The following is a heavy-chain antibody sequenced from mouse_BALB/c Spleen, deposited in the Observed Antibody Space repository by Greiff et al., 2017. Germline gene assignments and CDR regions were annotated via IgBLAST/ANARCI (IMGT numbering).Heavy chain of an antibody. CDR3: AREDYDGAMDY. D-gene: IGHD2-4*01. CDR1: GYSITSDYA. Sequence: EVQRVESGPGLVKPSQSLSLTCTVTGYSITSDYAWNWIRQFPGNKLEWMGYISYSGSTSYNPSLKSRISITRDTSKNQFFLQLNSVTTEDTATYYCAREDYDGAMDYWGQGTSVTVSS. J-gene: IGHJ4*01. V-gene: IGHV3-2*02. CDR2: ISYSGST.